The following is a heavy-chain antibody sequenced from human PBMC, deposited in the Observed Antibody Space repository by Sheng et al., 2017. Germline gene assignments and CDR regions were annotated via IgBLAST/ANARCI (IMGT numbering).Heavy chain of an antibody. V-gene: IGHV1-69*13. CDR3: ARAPYYYDSSGYYPRYYYYGMDV. CDR2: IIPIFGTA. CDR1: GGTFSSYA. J-gene: IGHJ6*02. Sequence: QVQLVQSGAEVKKPGSSVKVSCKASGGTFSSYAISWVRQAPGQGLEWMGGIIPIFGTANYAQKFQGRVTITADESTSTAYMELSSLRSEDTAVYYCARAPYYYDSSGYYPRYYYYGMDVWGQGTTV. D-gene: IGHD3-22*01.